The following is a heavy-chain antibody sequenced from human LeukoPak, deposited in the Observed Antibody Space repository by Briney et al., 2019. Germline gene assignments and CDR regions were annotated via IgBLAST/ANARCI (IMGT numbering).Heavy chain of an antibody. CDR2: IYPGDSDT. CDR3: ARLDFATQDSRSRFDP. D-gene: IGHD2-15*01. V-gene: IGHV5-51*01. Sequence: GESLKISCKGSGYSFTSYWIGWVRQMPGKGLEWMGIIYPGDSDTRYSPSFQGQVTISADKSISTAYLQWSSLKASDTAMYYCARLDFATQDSRSRFDPWGQGTLVTVSS. CDR1: GYSFTSYW. J-gene: IGHJ5*02.